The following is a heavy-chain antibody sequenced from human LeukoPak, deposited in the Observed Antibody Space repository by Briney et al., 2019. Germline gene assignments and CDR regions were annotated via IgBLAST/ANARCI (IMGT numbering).Heavy chain of an antibody. J-gene: IGHJ4*02. Sequence: SETLSLTCTVSGGSIGSSSYYWGWIRQPPGKGLEWIGGIYYSGSTYYNPSLKSRVTISLDTSKKQFSLKVSSVTAADTAVYYCARVNGGNSGSDYWGQGTLVTVSS. CDR2: IYYSGST. D-gene: IGHD4-23*01. CDR3: ARVNGGNSGSDY. V-gene: IGHV4-39*07. CDR1: GGSIGSSSYY.